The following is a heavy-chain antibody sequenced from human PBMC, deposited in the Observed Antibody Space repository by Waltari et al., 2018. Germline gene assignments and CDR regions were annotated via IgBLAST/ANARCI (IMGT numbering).Heavy chain of an antibody. V-gene: IGHV3-9*03. CDR2: ISWNSGSI. CDR1: GFTFDDYA. D-gene: IGHD3-3*01. CDR3: AKDISSVFWSGYLDY. J-gene: IGHJ4*02. Sequence: EVQLVESGGGLVQPGRSLRLSCAASGFTFDDYAMHWVRQAPGKGLEWVSGISWNSGSIGYADSVKGRFTISRDNAKNSLYLQMNSLRAEDMALYYCAKDISSVFWSGYLDYWGQGTLVTVSS.